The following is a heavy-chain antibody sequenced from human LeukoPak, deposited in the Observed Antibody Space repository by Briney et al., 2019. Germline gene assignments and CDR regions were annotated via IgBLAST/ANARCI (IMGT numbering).Heavy chain of an antibody. V-gene: IGHV3-21*01. J-gene: IGHJ4*02. D-gene: IGHD2-15*01. CDR1: GFIFSTHW. CDR2: ISSGSSYI. Sequence: GGSLRLPCAASGFIFSTHWMTWVRQAPGKGLEWVSSISSGSSYIYYADSVKGRFTISRDNAKNSLYLQMNSLRAEDTAVYYCARDQPLLPKDYWGQGTLDTVSS. CDR3: ARDQPLLPKDY.